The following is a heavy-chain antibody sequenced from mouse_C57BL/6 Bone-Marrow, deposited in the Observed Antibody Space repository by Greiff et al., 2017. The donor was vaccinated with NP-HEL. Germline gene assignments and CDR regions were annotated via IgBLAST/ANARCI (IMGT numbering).Heavy chain of an antibody. CDR3: ARLYGSTDY. Sequence: EVKLQESGGGLVKPGGSLKLSCAASGFTFSDYGMHWVRQALEKGLEWVAYISSGSSTIYYADTVKGRFTISRDNAKNTLFLQMTSLRSEDTAMYYCARLYGSTDYWGQGTTLTVSS. J-gene: IGHJ2*01. D-gene: IGHD1-1*01. CDR2: ISSGSSTI. CDR1: GFTFSDYG. V-gene: IGHV5-17*01.